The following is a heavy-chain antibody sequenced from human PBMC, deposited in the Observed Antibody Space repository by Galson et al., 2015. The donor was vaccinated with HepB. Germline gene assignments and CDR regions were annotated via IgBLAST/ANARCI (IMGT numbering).Heavy chain of an antibody. D-gene: IGHD3-16*02. CDR1: GFTFSSYS. J-gene: IGHJ1*01. CDR3: ARDRNVITFGGVIALGD. CDR2: ISSSSSTI. V-gene: IGHV3-48*01. Sequence: SLRLSCAASGFTFSSYSMNWVRQAPGKGLEWVSYISSSSSTIYYADSVKGRFTISRDNAKNSLYLQMNSLRAEDTAVYYCARDRNVITFGGVIALGDWGQGTLVTVSS.